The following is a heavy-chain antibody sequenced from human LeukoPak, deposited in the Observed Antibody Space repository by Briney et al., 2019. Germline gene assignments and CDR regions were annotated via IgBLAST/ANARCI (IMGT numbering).Heavy chain of an antibody. Sequence: SETLSLTCAVYGGSFSGYYWSWIRQPPGKGLEWIGEINHSGSTNYNPSLKSRVTISVDTSKNQFPLKLSSVTAADTAVYYCARGLRSVDYWGQGTLVTVSS. J-gene: IGHJ4*02. CDR3: ARGLRSVDY. CDR2: INHSGST. V-gene: IGHV4-34*01. D-gene: IGHD5-24*01. CDR1: GGSFSGYY.